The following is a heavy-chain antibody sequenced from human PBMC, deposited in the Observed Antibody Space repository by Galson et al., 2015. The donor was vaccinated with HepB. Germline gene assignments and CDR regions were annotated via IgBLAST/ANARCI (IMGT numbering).Heavy chain of an antibody. J-gene: IGHJ4*02. CDR1: GGSISSGGYY. V-gene: IGHV4-61*02. Sequence: TLSLTCTVSGGSISSGGYYWSWIRQPAGKGLEWIGRIYTSGSTNYNPSLKSRVTMSVGTSKNQFSLKLSSVTAVDTAVYYCARVTWVDSSGYLDYWGQGTLVTVSS. D-gene: IGHD3-22*01. CDR3: ARVTWVDSSGYLDY. CDR2: IYTSGST.